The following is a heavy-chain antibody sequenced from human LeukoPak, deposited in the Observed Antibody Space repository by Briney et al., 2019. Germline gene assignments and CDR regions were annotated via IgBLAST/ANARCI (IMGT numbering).Heavy chain of an antibody. CDR3: ARGTVSGYGDYSVFDY. D-gene: IGHD4-17*01. V-gene: IGHV3-21*01. Sequence: PGGSLRLSCAASGFTFSSYSMNWVRQAPGKGLEWVSSISSSSSYIYYADSVKGRFTISRDNAKNSLYLQMNSLRAEDTAVYYCARGTVSGYGDYSVFDYWGQGTLVTVSS. J-gene: IGHJ4*02. CDR1: GFTFSSYS. CDR2: ISSSSSYI.